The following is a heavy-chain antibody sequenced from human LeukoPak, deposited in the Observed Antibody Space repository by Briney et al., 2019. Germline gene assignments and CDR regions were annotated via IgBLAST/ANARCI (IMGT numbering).Heavy chain of an antibody. J-gene: IGHJ5*02. V-gene: IGHV5-51*01. Sequence: GESLKISCKGSGYSFTSYWIGWVRQMPGKGLEWMGIIYPGDSDTRYSPSFQGQVTISADKSISTAYLQWSSLKAEDTAVYYCARDLDYYGSGSYYTLYNWFDPWGQGTLVTVSS. D-gene: IGHD3-10*01. CDR2: IYPGDSDT. CDR1: GYSFTSYW. CDR3: ARDLDYYGSGSYYTLYNWFDP.